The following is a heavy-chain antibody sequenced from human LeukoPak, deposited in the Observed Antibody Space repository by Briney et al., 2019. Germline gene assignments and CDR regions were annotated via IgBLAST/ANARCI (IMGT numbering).Heavy chain of an antibody. V-gene: IGHV1-46*01. CDR2: INPSGGST. J-gene: IGHJ6*02. CDR1: GYTFTGYY. D-gene: IGHD1-7*01. CDR3: ARDPVTGITSERYGMDV. Sequence: ASVKVSCKASGYTFTGYYMHWVRQAPGQGLEWMGIINPSGGSTSYAQKFQGRVTMTRDTSTSTVYVELSSLRSEDTAVYYCARDPVTGITSERYGMDVWGQGTTVTVSS.